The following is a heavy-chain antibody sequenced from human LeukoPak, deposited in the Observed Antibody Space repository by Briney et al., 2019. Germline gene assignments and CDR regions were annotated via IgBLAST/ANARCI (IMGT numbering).Heavy chain of an antibody. CDR1: GGSISSSSYY. J-gene: IGHJ4*02. CDR2: IYYSGST. D-gene: IGHD6-19*01. Sequence: SETLSLTCTVSGGSISSSSYYWGWIRQPPGKGLEWIGSIYYSGSTYYNPSLKSRVTISGDTSKNQFSLKLSSVTAADTAVYYCARVKTSSGWYFDYWGQGTLVTVSS. V-gene: IGHV4-39*07. CDR3: ARVKTSSGWYFDY.